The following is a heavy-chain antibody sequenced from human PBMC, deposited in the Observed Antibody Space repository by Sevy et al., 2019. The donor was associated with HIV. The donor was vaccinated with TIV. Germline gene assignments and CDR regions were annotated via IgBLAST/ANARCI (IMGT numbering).Heavy chain of an antibody. V-gene: IGHV1-69*13. D-gene: IGHD2-15*01. Sequence: ASVKVSCKASGGTFSSYAISWVRQAPGQGLEWMGGIIPIFGTANYAQKFQGRVTITADESTSTAYMELSSLRSEDTAVYYCASTIPSLGYCSGGSCYNNYYYYGMDVWGQGTTVTVSS. J-gene: IGHJ6*02. CDR2: IIPIFGTA. CDR1: GGTFSSYA. CDR3: ASTIPSLGYCSGGSCYNNYYYYGMDV.